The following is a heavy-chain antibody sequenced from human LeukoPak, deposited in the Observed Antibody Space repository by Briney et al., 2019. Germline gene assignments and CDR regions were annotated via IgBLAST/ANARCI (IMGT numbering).Heavy chain of an antibody. Sequence: PGGSLRLSCAASGFTFSSYAMSWVRQAPGKGLEWVPAISGSGGSTYYADSVKGRFTISRDNSKNTLYLQMNSLRAEDTAVYYCAKGGAAAGTFDYWGQGTLVTVSS. CDR2: ISGSGGST. V-gene: IGHV3-23*01. CDR1: GFTFSSYA. J-gene: IGHJ4*02. CDR3: AKGGAAAGTFDY. D-gene: IGHD6-13*01.